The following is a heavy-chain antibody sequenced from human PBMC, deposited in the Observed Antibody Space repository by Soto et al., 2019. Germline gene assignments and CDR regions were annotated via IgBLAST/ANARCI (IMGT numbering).Heavy chain of an antibody. CDR1: GYTFTSYG. CDR2: ISAYNGNT. CDR3: ARHMDTSGNEAFDY. D-gene: IGHD1-1*01. Sequence: ASVKVSCKASGYTFTSYGISWVRQAPGQGLEWMGWISAYNGNTNYAQKLQGRVTMTTDTSTSTAYMELSSLRSEDTAVYYCARHMDTSGNEAFDYWGQGTLVTVSS. J-gene: IGHJ4*02. V-gene: IGHV1-18*01.